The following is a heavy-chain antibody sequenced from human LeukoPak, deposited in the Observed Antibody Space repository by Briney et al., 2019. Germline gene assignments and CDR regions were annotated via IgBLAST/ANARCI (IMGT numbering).Heavy chain of an antibody. CDR1: GGSISSSSYY. D-gene: IGHD6-19*01. Sequence: SETLSLTCTVSGGSISSSSYYWGWIRQPPGKGLEWIGSIYYSGSTNYNPSLKSRVTISVDTSKNQFSLKLNSVTAADTAVYYCARGGWTAFDYWGQGTLVTVSS. J-gene: IGHJ4*02. CDR3: ARGGWTAFDY. CDR2: IYYSGST. V-gene: IGHV4-39*07.